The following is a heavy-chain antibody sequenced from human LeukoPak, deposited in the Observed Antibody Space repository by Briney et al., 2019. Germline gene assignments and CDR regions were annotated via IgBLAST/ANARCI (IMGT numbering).Heavy chain of an antibody. V-gene: IGHV3-49*04. CDR1: GFTFGDYA. CDR3: IKPLNFWSGLNAFDI. D-gene: IGHD3-3*01. CDR2: IRSKAYGGTT. J-gene: IGHJ3*02. Sequence: GGSLRLSCTASGFTFGDYAMSWVRQAPGKGLEWVGFIRSKAYGGTTEYAASVKGRFTTSRDDSKSIAYLQMNSLKTEDTAVYYCIKPLNFWSGLNAFDIWGQGTMVTVSS.